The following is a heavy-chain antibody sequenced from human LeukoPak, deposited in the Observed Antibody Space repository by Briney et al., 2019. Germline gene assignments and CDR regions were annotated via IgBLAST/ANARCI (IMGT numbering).Heavy chain of an antibody. CDR3: ARERSGSYPFDY. Sequence: SQTLSLTCTVSGGSISSGDYYWSWIRQPPGKGLEWIGHIYYNGNTYYNPSLKSRVTMSLDTSKNQIFLKLSSVTAADTAVYYCARERSGSYPFDYWGQGTLVTVSS. V-gene: IGHV4-30-4*08. CDR2: IYYNGNT. CDR1: GGSISSGDYY. D-gene: IGHD1-26*01. J-gene: IGHJ4*02.